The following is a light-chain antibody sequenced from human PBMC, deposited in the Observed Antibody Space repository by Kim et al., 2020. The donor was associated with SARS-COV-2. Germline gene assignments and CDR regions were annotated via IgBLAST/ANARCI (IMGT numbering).Light chain of an antibody. CDR2: LNSAGRH. V-gene: IGLV4-69*01. Sequence: QLVLTQSPSASASLGASVKLTCTLSSGHSSYAIAWHQQQPEKGPRFLMWLNSAGRHSKGDGIPDRFSGSSSGAERYLTISSLQSEDEADYYCQTWGTAIRVFGGGTQLTVL. CDR1: SGHSSYA. J-gene: IGLJ2*01. CDR3: QTWGTAIRV.